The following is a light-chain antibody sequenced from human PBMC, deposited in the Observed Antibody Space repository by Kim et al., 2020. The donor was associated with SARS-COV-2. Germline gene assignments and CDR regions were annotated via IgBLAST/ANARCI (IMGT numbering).Light chain of an antibody. CDR3: QVWETTTDPVV. J-gene: IGLJ2*01. CDR2: YDT. CDR1: NIGANA. V-gene: IGLV3-21*01. Sequence: APGRAARITGGGVNIGANAVHWYQQKPGPAPVLVISYDTDRPSGIPDRFSGSSSGSTATLTISRVEAGDEADYYCQVWETTTDPVVFGGGTQLTVL.